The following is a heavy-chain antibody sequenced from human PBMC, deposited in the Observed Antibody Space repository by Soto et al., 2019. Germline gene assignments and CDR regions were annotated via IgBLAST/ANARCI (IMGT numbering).Heavy chain of an antibody. CDR2: IYYSGST. Sequence: KTSETLSLTCTVSGGSISSGGYYWSWIRQHPGKGLEWIGYIYYSGSTYYNPSLKSRVTISVDTSKNQFSLKLSSVTAADTAVYYCARDRDYYDSSGFHYYGMDVWGQGTTVTVSS. CDR3: ARDRDYYDSSGFHYYGMDV. V-gene: IGHV4-31*03. D-gene: IGHD3-22*01. J-gene: IGHJ6*02. CDR1: GGSISSGGYY.